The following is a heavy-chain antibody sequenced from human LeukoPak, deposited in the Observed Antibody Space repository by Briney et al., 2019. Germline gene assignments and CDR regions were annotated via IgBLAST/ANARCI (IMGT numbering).Heavy chain of an antibody. CDR2: IYYSGST. CDR1: GGSISGYF. J-gene: IGHJ4*02. V-gene: IGHV4-59*12. Sequence: KPSETLSLTCTVSGGSISGYFWSWIRQPPGKGLEWIGYIYYSGSTNYNPSPKSRVTISVDTSKNQFSLKLNSVTAADTAVYYCARDSTTADLDYWGQGTLVTVSS. CDR3: ARDSTTADLDY. D-gene: IGHD6-13*01.